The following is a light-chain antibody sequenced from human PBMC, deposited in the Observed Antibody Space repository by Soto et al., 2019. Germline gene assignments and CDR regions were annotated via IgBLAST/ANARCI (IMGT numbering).Light chain of an antibody. J-gene: IGKJ4*01. CDR1: QGLGTN. Sequence: EIVLTQSPGTLSLCPGEISTLCGRASQGLGTNLAWYQQRPGQAPRLLIYAASTRATGVPARFSGSGSETEFTLTITTLQSEDFAVYYCQQYNHWPLSFGVGTKVDIK. V-gene: IGKV3-15*01. CDR2: AAS. CDR3: QQYNHWPLS.